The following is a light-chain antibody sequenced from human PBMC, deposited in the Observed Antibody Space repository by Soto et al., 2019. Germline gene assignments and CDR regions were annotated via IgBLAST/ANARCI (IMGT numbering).Light chain of an antibody. CDR3: QQYNSYPLT. V-gene: IGKV1-27*01. CDR1: QGISIY. J-gene: IGKJ4*01. Sequence: EIQMTQSPSSLSASVGKSVTITCRASQGISIYLAWYQQRPGKVPKLLIFAASTLQSGVPSRFSGSGSGTDSTLTISSLQPEDVATDYCQQYNSYPLTFGGGTKVDIK. CDR2: AAS.